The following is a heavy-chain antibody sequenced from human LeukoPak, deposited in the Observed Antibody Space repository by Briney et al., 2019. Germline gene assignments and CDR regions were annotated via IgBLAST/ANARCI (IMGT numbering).Heavy chain of an antibody. V-gene: IGHV3-30*04. J-gene: IGHJ4*02. CDR2: ISYDGSNK. CDR3: AKETDTAMVTIDY. CDR1: GFTFSSYA. Sequence: GGSLRLSCAASGFTFSSYAMHWVRQAPGKGLEWVAVISYDGSNKYYADSVKGRFTISRDNSKNTLYLQMNSLRAEDTAVYYCAKETDTAMVTIDYWGQGTLVTVSS. D-gene: IGHD5-18*01.